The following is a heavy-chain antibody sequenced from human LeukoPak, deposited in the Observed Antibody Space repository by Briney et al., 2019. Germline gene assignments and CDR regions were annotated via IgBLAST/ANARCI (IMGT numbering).Heavy chain of an antibody. CDR1: GYTFTSYY. CDR3: ARDQGYSSSRGGPFDYYMDV. V-gene: IGHV1-46*01. D-gene: IGHD6-6*01. CDR2: INPSGSST. J-gene: IGHJ6*03. Sequence: GASVKVSCKASGYTFTSYYMHWVRQAPGQGLEWMGLINPSGSSTSYAQKFQGRVTMTRDMSTSTVYMELSSLRSEDTAVYYCARDQGYSSSRGGPFDYYMDVWGKGTTVTVSS.